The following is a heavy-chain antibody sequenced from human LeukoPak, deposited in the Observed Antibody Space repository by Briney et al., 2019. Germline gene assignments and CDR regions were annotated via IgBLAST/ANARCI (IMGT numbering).Heavy chain of an antibody. CDR2: IIPMLGKT. V-gene: IGHV1-69*04. D-gene: IGHD2-2*01. CDR3: ARGLFGGFAAAPFDH. CDR1: GGTFDDYA. Sequence: ASVKVSCKASGGTFDDYAVSWVREAPGLGLEWMGRIIPMLGKTNSAQKFQDRVTFTADKSTGTAYMELTHLRPDDTAVYFCARGLFGGFAAAPFDHWGQGTLVTVSP. J-gene: IGHJ4*02.